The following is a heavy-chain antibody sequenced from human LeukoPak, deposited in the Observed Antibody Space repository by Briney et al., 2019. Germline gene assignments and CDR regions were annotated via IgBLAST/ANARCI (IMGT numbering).Heavy chain of an antibody. CDR1: GYTFTGYY. CDR3: AREFSDTATYTRGFDY. Sequence: GASVKVSCKASGYTFTGYYMHWVRQAPGQGLEWMGWINPNSGGTNYAQKFQGRVTMTRDTSISTAYMELSRLRSDDTAVYYCAREFSDTATYTRGFDYWGQGTLVTVSS. CDR2: INPNSGGT. J-gene: IGHJ4*02. V-gene: IGHV1-2*02. D-gene: IGHD4-17*01.